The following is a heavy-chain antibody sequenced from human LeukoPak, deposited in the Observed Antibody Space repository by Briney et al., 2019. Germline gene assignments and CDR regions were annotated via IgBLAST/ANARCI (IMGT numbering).Heavy chain of an antibody. J-gene: IGHJ3*02. D-gene: IGHD2-15*01. CDR3: ARFGSEAFDI. V-gene: IGHV4-59*01. CDR1: GGSISSYY. CDR2: IYYSGST. Sequence: PSETLSLTCTVSGGSISSYYRSWIRQPPGQGLEWIGYIYYSGSTTYNPSLKSRVTISVDTSKNHYSLKLSSVTAADTAVYYCARFGSEAFDIWGQGTMVTVSS.